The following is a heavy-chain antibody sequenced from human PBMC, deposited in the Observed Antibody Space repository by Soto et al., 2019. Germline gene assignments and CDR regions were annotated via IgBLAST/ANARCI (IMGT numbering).Heavy chain of an antibody. Sequence: EVQLLESGGGLVQPGGSLRLSCAASGFTFSSYAMSWVRQAPGKGLEWVSAISGSGGSTYYADSVKGRFTISRDNSKNTLYLQMNSLRAEDTAVYYCAKDSYPEGMIVVVIFSYFDYWGQGTLVTVSS. D-gene: IGHD3-22*01. CDR2: ISGSGGST. J-gene: IGHJ4*02. CDR1: GFTFSSYA. V-gene: IGHV3-23*01. CDR3: AKDSYPEGMIVVVIFSYFDY.